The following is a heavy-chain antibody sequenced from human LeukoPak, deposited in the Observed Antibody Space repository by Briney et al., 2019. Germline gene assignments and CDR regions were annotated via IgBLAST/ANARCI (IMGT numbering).Heavy chain of an antibody. V-gene: IGHV3-74*01. CDR2: INSDGSST. D-gene: IGHD3-22*01. J-gene: IGHJ4*02. CDR3: ARPSGYCSPFIDY. CDR1: GFTFSSYW. Sequence: GGSLRLSCAASGFTFSSYWMHWVRQAPGKGLVWVSRINSDGSSTSYADSVKGRFTVSRGNAKNTLYLQMNSLRAEDTAVYYCARPSGYCSPFIDYWGQGTLVTVSS.